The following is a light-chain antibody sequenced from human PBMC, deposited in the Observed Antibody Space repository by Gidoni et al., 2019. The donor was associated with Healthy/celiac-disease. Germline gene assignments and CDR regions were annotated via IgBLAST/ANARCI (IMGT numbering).Light chain of an antibody. Sequence: DIQMTPSPSSLSASVGDRVTITCRASQSISSYLNWYQQKPGKAPKLLIYAASTLQSGVTSRFSGSGSGTDFTLTISSLQPEDFATYYCQQSYSNPLTFGQGTQLEIK. J-gene: IGKJ5*01. CDR2: AAS. CDR1: QSISSY. CDR3: QQSYSNPLT. V-gene: IGKV1-39*01.